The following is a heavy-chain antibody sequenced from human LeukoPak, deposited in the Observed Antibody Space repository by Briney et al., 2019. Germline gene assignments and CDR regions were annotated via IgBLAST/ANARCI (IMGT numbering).Heavy chain of an antibody. Sequence: SETLSLTCTVSGGSISSHYRSWIRQPPGKGLEWIGYIYYSGSTNYNPSLKSRVTISVDMPKNQFSLKLTSVTAADTAVYYCARSEMWPNWFDPWGQGTLVTVSS. CDR1: GGSISSHY. CDR2: IYYSGST. D-gene: IGHD5-24*01. CDR3: ARSEMWPNWFDP. J-gene: IGHJ5*02. V-gene: IGHV4-59*08.